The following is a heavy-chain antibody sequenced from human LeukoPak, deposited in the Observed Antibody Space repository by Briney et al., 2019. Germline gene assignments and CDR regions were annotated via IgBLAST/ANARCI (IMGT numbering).Heavy chain of an antibody. CDR3: ARARRDSSGWYFDY. CDR2: IYHSGSS. V-gene: IGHV4-59*01. J-gene: IGHJ4*02. Sequence: PSETLSLTCSVSGGSINSYYWNWIRQPPGKGLEWIGNIYHSGSSNYNPSLKSRVNISVDTSKKQISLKLSSVTAADTAVYYCARARRDSSGWYFDYWGQGTLVTVSS. CDR1: GGSINSYY. D-gene: IGHD6-19*01.